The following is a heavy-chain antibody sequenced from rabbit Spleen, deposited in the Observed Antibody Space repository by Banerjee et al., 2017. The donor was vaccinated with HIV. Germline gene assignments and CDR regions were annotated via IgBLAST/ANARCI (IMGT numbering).Heavy chain of an antibody. CDR1: GFSFSSSDY. Sequence: QEQLEESGGDLVQPEGSLTLTCTASGFSFSSSDYMCWVRQAPGKGLEWISCIAGSSSDFTYSATWAKGRFAISKTSSTTVTLQMTSLTVADTATYFCARDTGSSFSSYGMDLWGQGPSSPS. CDR2: IAGSSSDFT. D-gene: IGHD8-1*01. V-gene: IGHV1S45*01. J-gene: IGHJ6*01. CDR3: ARDTGSSFSSYGMDL.